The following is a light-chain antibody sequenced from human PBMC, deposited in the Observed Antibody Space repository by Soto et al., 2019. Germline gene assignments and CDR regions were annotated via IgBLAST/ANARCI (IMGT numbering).Light chain of an antibody. V-gene: IGLV2-14*01. CDR3: SSYTSSSTLCV. CDR2: DVS. J-gene: IGLJ1*01. CDR1: SSDVGGYNY. Sequence: QSALTQPASVSGSPGQSITISCTGTSSDVGGYNYVSWYQQHPGKAPKLMIYDVSNRPSGVSKRFSGSTSGNTASLTISGLQAEDEADYSCSSYTSSSTLCVFGTGTKVTVL.